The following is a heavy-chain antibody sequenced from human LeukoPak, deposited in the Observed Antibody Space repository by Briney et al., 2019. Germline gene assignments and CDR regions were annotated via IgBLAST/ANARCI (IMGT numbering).Heavy chain of an antibody. V-gene: IGHV3-21*01. CDR2: ISSSSSYI. D-gene: IGHD3-16*01. CDR1: GFTFSSYS. Sequence: GGSLRLSCAASGFTFSSYSMNWVRQAPGKGLEWVSSISSSSSYIYYADSVKGRSTISRDNAKNSLYLQMNSLRAEDTAVYYCARAYGGVINLDYWGQGTLVTVSS. J-gene: IGHJ4*02. CDR3: ARAYGGVINLDY.